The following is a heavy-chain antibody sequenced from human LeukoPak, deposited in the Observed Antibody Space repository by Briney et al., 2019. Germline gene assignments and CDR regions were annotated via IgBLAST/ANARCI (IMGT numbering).Heavy chain of an antibody. CDR2: IYYSESA. Sequence: SETLSLTCTVSGGSISSGGYYWSWIRQHPGKGLEWIGYIYYSESAYYNPSLKSRVTISVDTSKNQFSLKLSSVTAADTAVYYCARDLGLGDFYYMDVWGKGTTVTVSS. V-gene: IGHV4-31*03. CDR1: GGSISSGGYY. J-gene: IGHJ6*03. D-gene: IGHD3-16*01. CDR3: ARDLGLGDFYYMDV.